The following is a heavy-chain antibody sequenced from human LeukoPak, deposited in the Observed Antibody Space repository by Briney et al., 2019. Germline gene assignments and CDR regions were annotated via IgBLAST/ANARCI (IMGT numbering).Heavy chain of an antibody. Sequence: ASVKVSCKASGYTFTSYGISWVRQAPGQGLEWMGWVSAYNGNTNYAQKLQGRVTMTTDTSTSTAYMELRSLRSDDTAVYYCARTVTVVTPAYNWFDPWGQGTLVTVSS. D-gene: IGHD4-23*01. J-gene: IGHJ5*02. CDR3: ARTVTVVTPAYNWFDP. CDR1: GYTFTSYG. V-gene: IGHV1-18*01. CDR2: VSAYNGNT.